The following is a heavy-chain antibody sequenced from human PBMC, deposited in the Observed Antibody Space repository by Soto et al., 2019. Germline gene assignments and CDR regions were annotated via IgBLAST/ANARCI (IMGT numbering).Heavy chain of an antibody. Sequence: VGSLRLSCAASGLIFSSHWMHWVRQAPGKGLGGVSHIGPDGSNIWEADSVQGRFTISRDNARNRLYLQMNSLRDEDTAIYYCVRDHNWSFDYWGQGILVTVSS. V-gene: IGHV3-74*01. J-gene: IGHJ4*02. CDR3: VRDHNWSFDY. D-gene: IGHD1-1*01. CDR1: GLIFSSHW. CDR2: IGPDGSNI.